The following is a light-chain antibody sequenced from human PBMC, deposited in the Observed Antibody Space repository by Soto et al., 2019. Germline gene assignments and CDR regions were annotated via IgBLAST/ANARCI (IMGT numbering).Light chain of an antibody. CDR3: QQYNSYWT. Sequence: DIPLTQSPSTLSASVGERVTIXWRASQSLSSWLAWYQLKPGKAPKLLIYDASSLESGVPSRFSGSGSGTEFTLTISSLQPDDFATYYCQQYNSYWTFGQGTKVDIK. J-gene: IGKJ1*01. V-gene: IGKV1-5*01. CDR1: QSLSSW. CDR2: DAS.